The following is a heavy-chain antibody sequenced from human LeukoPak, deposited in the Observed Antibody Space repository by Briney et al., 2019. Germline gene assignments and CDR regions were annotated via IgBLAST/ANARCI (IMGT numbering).Heavy chain of an antibody. V-gene: IGHV4-4*07. CDR2: IYTTGST. D-gene: IGHD6-19*01. CDR3: ARQVAVAGKGGFDF. J-gene: IGHJ4*02. CDR1: GGSISSYY. Sequence: SETLSLTCTVSGGSISSYYWSWIRQPAGKGLEWIGRIYTTGSTNYNPSLKSRVNMSIDTSKNQFSLKLSSVTAADTAVYYCARQVAVAGKGGFDFWGQGTLVTVSS.